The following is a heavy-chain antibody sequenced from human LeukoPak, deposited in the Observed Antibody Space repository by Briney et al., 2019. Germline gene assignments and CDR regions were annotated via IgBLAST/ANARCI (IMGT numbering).Heavy chain of an antibody. CDR2: IIPTFGTA. CDR3: ARAVEAYYDSSGYYDFDY. D-gene: IGHD3-22*01. V-gene: IGHV1-69*05. J-gene: IGHJ4*02. Sequence: GASVKVSCKASGGTFSSYAISWVRQAPGQGLEWMGGIIPTFGTANYAQKFQGRVTITTDESTSTAYMELSSLRSEDTAVYYCARAVEAYYDSSGYYDFDYWGQGTLVTVSS. CDR1: GGTFSSYA.